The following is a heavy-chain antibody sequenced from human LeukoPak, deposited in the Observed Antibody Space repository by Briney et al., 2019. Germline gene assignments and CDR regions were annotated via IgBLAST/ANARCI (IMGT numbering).Heavy chain of an antibody. CDR3: AKGRGGVAGTGIDY. J-gene: IGHJ4*02. CDR2: ISDSGSA. D-gene: IGHD6-19*01. CDR1: GFTFSSYA. Sequence: GGSLRLSCAASGFTFSSYAMTWVRQAPGKGLEWVSSISDSGSAYYADSVKGRFTISRDNSKNTLYLQMNSLRAADTAIYYCAKGRGGVAGTGIDYWGQGTLVTVSS. V-gene: IGHV3-23*01.